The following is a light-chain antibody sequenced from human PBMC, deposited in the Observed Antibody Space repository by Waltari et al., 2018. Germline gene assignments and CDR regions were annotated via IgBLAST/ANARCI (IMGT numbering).Light chain of an antibody. CDR3: HQYYSTPWT. V-gene: IGKV4-1*01. CDR1: QSVSYSSNNKNY. J-gene: IGKJ1*01. Sequence: DIVMTQSPDSLAVSLGERATINCKSRQSVSYSSNNKNYLAWYQQKPGQLRNLPIYWASTRESRVPDRFSGSGSGTDFTLTISSLQAEDVAVYYCHQYYSTPWTFGQGTKVEIK. CDR2: WAS.